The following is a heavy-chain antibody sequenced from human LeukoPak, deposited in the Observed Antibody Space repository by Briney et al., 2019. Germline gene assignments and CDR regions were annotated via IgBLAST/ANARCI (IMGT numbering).Heavy chain of an antibody. J-gene: IGHJ4*02. CDR1: GYTFTGYY. V-gene: IGHV1-2*02. CDR2: INPNSGGT. CDR3: ARDWDTAMVGH. D-gene: IGHD5-18*01. Sequence: GASVKVSCRASGYTFTGYYMHWVRQAPGQGLEWKGWINPNSGGTNYAQKFQGRVTMTRDTSISTAYMELSRLRSDDTAVYYCARDWDTAMVGHWGQGTLVTVSS.